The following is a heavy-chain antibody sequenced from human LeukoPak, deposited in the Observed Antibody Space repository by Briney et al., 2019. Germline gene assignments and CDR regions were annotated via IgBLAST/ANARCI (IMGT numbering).Heavy chain of an antibody. J-gene: IGHJ3*02. CDR2: IYYSGST. CDR3: ARDPAYYYDSSRYLDAFDI. D-gene: IGHD3-22*01. V-gene: IGHV4-61*01. Sequence: SETLSLTCTVSGGSVSSGSYYWSWTRQPPGKGLEWIGYIYYSGSTNYNPSLKSRVTISVDTSKNQFSLKLSSVTAADTAVYYCARDPAYYYDSSRYLDAFDIWGQGTMVTVSS. CDR1: GGSVSSGSYY.